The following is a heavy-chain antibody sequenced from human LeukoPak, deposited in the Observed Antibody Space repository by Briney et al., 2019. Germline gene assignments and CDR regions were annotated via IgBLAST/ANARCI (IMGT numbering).Heavy chain of an antibody. CDR2: INPNSGGT. CDR1: GYTFTGYY. V-gene: IGHV1-2*04. Sequence: GASVKVSCKASGYTFTGYYMHWVRQAPGQGLEWMGWINPNSGGTNYAQKFQGWVTMTRDTSISTAYMELSRLRSDDTAVYYCARDPVGLHGWFDPWGQGTLVTVSS. J-gene: IGHJ5*02. CDR3: ARDPVGLHGWFDP. D-gene: IGHD4-11*01.